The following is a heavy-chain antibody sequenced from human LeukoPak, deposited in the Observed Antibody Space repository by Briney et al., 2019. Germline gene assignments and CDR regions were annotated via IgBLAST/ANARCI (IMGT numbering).Heavy chain of an antibody. Sequence: SVKVSCKASGGTFSSYAISWVRQAPGQGLEWMGGIIPIFGTADYAQKFQGRVTITADESTSTAYMELSSLRSEDTAVYYCASVVVDYYGSGSYYPSYDYWGQGTLVTVSS. V-gene: IGHV1-69*01. CDR1: GGTFSSYA. CDR2: IIPIFGTA. CDR3: ASVVVDYYGSGSYYPSYDY. J-gene: IGHJ4*02. D-gene: IGHD3-10*01.